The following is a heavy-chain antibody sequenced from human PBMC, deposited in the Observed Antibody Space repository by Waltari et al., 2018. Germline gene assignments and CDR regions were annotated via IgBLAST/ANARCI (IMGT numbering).Heavy chain of an antibody. D-gene: IGHD2-8*01. CDR3: ARGQDIVLMVYATPGWFDP. J-gene: IGHJ5*02. CDR2: IYYSGST. V-gene: IGHV4-59*01. CDR1: GASISSYY. Sequence: QEQLQESGTGLVKPSEPLSLTCTVSGASISSYYRSWIRPTPGQGLEWIGYIYYSGSTNYNPSLKSRVTISVDTSKNQFSLKLSSVTAADTAVYYCARGQDIVLMVYATPGWFDPWGQGTLVTVSS.